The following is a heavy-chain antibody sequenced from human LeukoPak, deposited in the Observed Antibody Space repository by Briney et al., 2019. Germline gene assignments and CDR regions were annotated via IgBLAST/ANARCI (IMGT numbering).Heavy chain of an antibody. D-gene: IGHD1-26*01. J-gene: IGHJ6*03. CDR2: VYHNGET. CDR3: VTPRSWELSDMAV. V-gene: IGHV4-38-2*02. CDR1: GYSITTNYY. Sequence: PSETLSLTCTVSGYSITTNYYWAWIRQSPGTGLEWTGSVYHNGETYYNPSLKSRVIIPVDTSKNEFSLRLTSVTAADTAVYYCVTPRSWELSDMAVWGKGTTVIVSS.